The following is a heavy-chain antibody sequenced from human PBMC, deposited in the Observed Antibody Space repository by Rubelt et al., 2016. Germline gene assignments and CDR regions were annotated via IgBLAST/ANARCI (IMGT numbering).Heavy chain of an antibody. CDR1: GGSISSGGYY. CDR3: ARLPSGSYGDY. V-gene: IGHV4-31*03. J-gene: IGHJ4*02. D-gene: IGHD1-26*01. CDR2: IYYSGST. Sequence: QVQLQESGPGLVKPSQTLSLTCTVSGGSISSGGYYWSRIRQHPGKGLEWIGYIYYSGSTNYNPSRKSRGTISLDTSKNQSSLKLSSVTAADTAVYYCARLPSGSYGDYWGQGTLVTVSS.